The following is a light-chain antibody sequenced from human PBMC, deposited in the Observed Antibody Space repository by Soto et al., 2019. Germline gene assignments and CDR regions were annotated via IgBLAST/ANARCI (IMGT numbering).Light chain of an antibody. CDR3: QQYDHPPYT. CDR1: QGIANH. V-gene: IGKV1-27*01. Sequence: DIQMTQSPSSLSASVGDRVTITCRASQGIANHLAWYQQKPGKAPNLLIYAASTLQSGVPSRFSGSGFGTDFTLTISSLQPEDVATYYCQQYDHPPYTFGQGTKLEIK. CDR2: AAS. J-gene: IGKJ2*01.